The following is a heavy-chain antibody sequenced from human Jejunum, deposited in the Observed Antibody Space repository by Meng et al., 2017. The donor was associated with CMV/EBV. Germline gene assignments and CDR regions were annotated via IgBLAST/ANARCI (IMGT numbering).Heavy chain of an antibody. Sequence: SGGSISSSDYYWGWVRQPPGKVLEWIGTIYYRGDTYYSPSLESRLTISVDTSKNQFSLRLRSVTAADTAVYYCARVTVVSQRCDYWGQGTLVTVSS. D-gene: IGHD6-25*01. J-gene: IGHJ4*02. CDR1: GGSISSSDYY. CDR2: IYYRGDT. V-gene: IGHV4-39*07. CDR3: ARVTVVSQRCDY.